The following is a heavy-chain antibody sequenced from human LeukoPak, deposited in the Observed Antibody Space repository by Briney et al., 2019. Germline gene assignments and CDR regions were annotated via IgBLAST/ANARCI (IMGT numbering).Heavy chain of an antibody. CDR2: IRYDGSNK. Sequence: PGGSLRLSCAASGFTFSSYGMHWVRQAPGKGLEWVAFIRYDGSNKYYADSVKGRFTISRNNSRNTLYLQMNSLRAEDTAVHYCAKRSLLGGNFDSWGQGALVTVSS. D-gene: IGHD3-16*01. CDR1: GFTFSSYG. CDR3: AKRSLLGGNFDS. V-gene: IGHV3-30*02. J-gene: IGHJ4*02.